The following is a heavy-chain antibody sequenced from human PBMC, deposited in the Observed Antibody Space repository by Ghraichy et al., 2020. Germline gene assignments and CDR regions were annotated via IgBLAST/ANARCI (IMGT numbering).Heavy chain of an antibody. J-gene: IGHJ6*02. V-gene: IGHV1-18*01. Sequence: ASVKVSCKASGYTFTSYGISWVRQAPGQGLEWMGWISAYNGNTNYAQKLQGRVTMTTDTSTSTAYMELRSLRSDDTAVYYCARATKIITGTYYGMDVWGQGTTVTVSS. D-gene: IGHD1-7*01. CDR3: ARATKIITGTYYGMDV. CDR1: GYTFTSYG. CDR2: ISAYNGNT.